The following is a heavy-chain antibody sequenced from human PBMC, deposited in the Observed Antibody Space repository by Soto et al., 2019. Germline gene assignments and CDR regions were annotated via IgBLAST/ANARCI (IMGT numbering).Heavy chain of an antibody. CDR3: EKDRRQYQLLSVIDY. Sequence: GGSLSLSCASAGCTFSSYFMHLVRPAPGKGLEWVAVISYDGSNKYYADSVKGRFTISRDNSKNTLYLQMNSLRAEDTAVYYCEKDRRQYQLLSVIDYWGQGTLVTVSS. CDR1: GCTFSSYF. D-gene: IGHD2-2*01. J-gene: IGHJ4*02. CDR2: ISYDGSNK. V-gene: IGHV3-30*18.